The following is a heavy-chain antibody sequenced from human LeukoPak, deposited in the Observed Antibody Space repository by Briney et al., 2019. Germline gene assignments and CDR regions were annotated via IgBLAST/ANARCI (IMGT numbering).Heavy chain of an antibody. D-gene: IGHD3-3*01. CDR1: SYTFTNYA. Sequence: ASVKVSCKASSYTFTNYAFTWVRQAPGQGLEWMGWISAYNGTTNYAQKLQGRVTMTTDTSTSTAYMELRSLRSDDTAVYYCARGLEWLTRRHTWFDPWGQGTLVTVSS. CDR3: ARGLEWLTRRHTWFDP. V-gene: IGHV1-18*01. CDR2: ISAYNGTT. J-gene: IGHJ5*02.